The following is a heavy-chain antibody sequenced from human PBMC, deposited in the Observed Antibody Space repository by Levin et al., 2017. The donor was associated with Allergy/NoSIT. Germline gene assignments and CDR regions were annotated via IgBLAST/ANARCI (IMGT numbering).Heavy chain of an antibody. CDR2: IYPGDGET. CDR1: GYSFPSYW. Sequence: KVSCKGSGYSFPSYWIVWVRQMPGKGLEWMGVIYPGDGETRYSPSFQGQVTISVDKSISTAYLQWSNLEASDTAIYSCATHADTAMSHAFDIWGQGTLVTVSS. CDR3: ATHADTAMSHAFDI. D-gene: IGHD5-18*01. V-gene: IGHV5-51*01. J-gene: IGHJ3*02.